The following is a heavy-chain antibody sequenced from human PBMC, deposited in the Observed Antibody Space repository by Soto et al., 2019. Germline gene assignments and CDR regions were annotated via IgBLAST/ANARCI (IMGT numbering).Heavy chain of an antibody. J-gene: IGHJ4*02. D-gene: IGHD7-27*01. CDR1: GFTFSNAW. V-gene: IGHV3-15*01. Sequence: EVQLVEAGGGLVKPGGSLRLSCAASGFTFSNAWMSWVRQAPGKGLEWVGRIKSKTDGGTTDYAAPVKGRFTISRDDSKYTMYLQMNSLKPEDTAVYYCTTDGTNWSFDYWGQGTLVTVSS. CDR2: IKSKTDGGTT. CDR3: TTDGTNWSFDY.